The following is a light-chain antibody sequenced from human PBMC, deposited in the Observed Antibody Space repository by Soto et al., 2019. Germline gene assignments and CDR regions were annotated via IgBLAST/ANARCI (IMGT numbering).Light chain of an antibody. J-gene: IGLJ2*01. CDR1: SSDVGNYNL. V-gene: IGLV2-23*01. Sequence: QSALTQPASVSGSPGQSITISCTGTSSDVGNYNLVSRYQQYPGKAPKLMIYEGGKRPSGVSNRFSGSKSGNTASLTISGLQAEDEADYYCCSFALRSTLIFGGGTKLTVL. CDR2: EGG. CDR3: CSFALRSTLI.